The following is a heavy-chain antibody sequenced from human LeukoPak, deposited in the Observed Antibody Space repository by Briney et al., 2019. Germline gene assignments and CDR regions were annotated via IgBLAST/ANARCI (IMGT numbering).Heavy chain of an antibody. Sequence: SETLSLTCSVSGGSISSGSYYWSWIRQPPGKGLEWIGEINHSGSTNYNPSLKSRVTISVDTSKNQFSLKLSSVTAADTAVYYCARDDGSYSYGTFDYGGQGTLVTVSS. V-gene: IGHV4-39*07. CDR1: GGSISSGSYY. J-gene: IGHJ4*02. D-gene: IGHD5-18*01. CDR3: ARDDGSYSYGTFDY. CDR2: INHSGST.